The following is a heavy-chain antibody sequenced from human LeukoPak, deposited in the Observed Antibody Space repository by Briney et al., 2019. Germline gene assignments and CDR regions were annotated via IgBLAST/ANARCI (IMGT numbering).Heavy chain of an antibody. CDR2: INHSGST. CDR1: GGSFSGYY. D-gene: IGHD3-10*01. Sequence: SETLSLTCAVYGGSFSGYYWSWIRQPPGKGLEWIGEINHSGSTNYNPSLKSRVTISVDTSKNQFSLKLSSVTAADTAVYYCVRGGTTYYYGSGSYYNALASYWGQGTLVTVSS. V-gene: IGHV4-34*01. J-gene: IGHJ4*02. CDR3: VRGGTTYYYGSGSYYNALASY.